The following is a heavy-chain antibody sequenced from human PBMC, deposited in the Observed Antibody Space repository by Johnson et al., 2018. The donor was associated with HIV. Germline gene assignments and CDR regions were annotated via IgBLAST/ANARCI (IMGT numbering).Heavy chain of an antibody. D-gene: IGHD2-21*01. J-gene: IGHJ3*02. V-gene: IGHV3-30-3*01. CDR2: ISYDGSNK. Sequence: QMLLVESGGGVVQPGRSLRLSCAASGFTFSSYAMHWVRQAPGKGLEWVAVISYDGSNKYYADSVKGRLTISRDNSKNTLYLQMNSLRAEDTAVYYCARARTVVIARPDAFDIWGQGTMVTVSS. CDR3: ARARTVVIARPDAFDI. CDR1: GFTFSSYA.